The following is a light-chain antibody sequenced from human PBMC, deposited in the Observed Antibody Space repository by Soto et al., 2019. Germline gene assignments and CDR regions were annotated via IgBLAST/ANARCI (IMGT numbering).Light chain of an antibody. Sequence: QSALAQPASVSGSPGQSITISCTGTSGDIGSYNRVSWYQQHPGKDPKLIIYEVTDPPSGASNRFSCSKPGNTAPPTIAGLQAEDEAEYYCSSYTSIIARAGVFGTGTKVTV. J-gene: IGLJ1*01. CDR1: SGDIGSYNR. V-gene: IGLV2-14*01. CDR3: SSYTSIIARAGV. CDR2: EVT.